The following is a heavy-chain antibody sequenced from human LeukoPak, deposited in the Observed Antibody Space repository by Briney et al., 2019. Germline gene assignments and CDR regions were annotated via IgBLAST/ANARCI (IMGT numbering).Heavy chain of an antibody. D-gene: IGHD3-9*01. Sequence: ASVNVSRKASVYTFTGYYMHWVRQAPGQGGEGMGWINTNSGGTNYTQKFQGRVTMPRNTSISTAYMELSRLRSDDTAVYYCARRGDILTGYYDYWGQGTLVTVPS. CDR1: VYTFTGYY. CDR3: ARRGDILTGYYDY. CDR2: INTNSGGT. J-gene: IGHJ4*02. V-gene: IGHV1-2*02.